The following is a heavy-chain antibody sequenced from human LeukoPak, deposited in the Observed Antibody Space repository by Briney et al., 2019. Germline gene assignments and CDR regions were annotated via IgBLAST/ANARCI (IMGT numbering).Heavy chain of an antibody. CDR1: GGTFSGYA. V-gene: IGHV1-69*05. Sequence: SVKVSCKASGGTFSGYAIGWVRQAPGQGLEWMGGIIPIFGTANYAQKFQGRVTITTDESTSTAYMELSSLRSEDTAVYYCASRWSEYSSSYDCWGQGTLVTVSS. D-gene: IGHD6-13*01. CDR3: ASRWSEYSSSYDC. CDR2: IIPIFGTA. J-gene: IGHJ4*02.